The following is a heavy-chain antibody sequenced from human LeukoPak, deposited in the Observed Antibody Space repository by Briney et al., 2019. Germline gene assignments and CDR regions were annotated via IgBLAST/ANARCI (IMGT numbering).Heavy chain of an antibody. CDR3: ARDGGPGYFDY. CDR1: GYIFNIYA. D-gene: IGHD3-3*01. CDR2: INTNTGNP. Sequence: ASVKVSCKASGYIFNIYAMNWVRQAPGQGLEWMGWINTNTGNPTYGQGFTGRFVFSLDTSVSTAYLQISSLKAEDTAVYYCARDGGPGYFDYWGQGTLVTVPS. V-gene: IGHV7-4-1*02. J-gene: IGHJ4*02.